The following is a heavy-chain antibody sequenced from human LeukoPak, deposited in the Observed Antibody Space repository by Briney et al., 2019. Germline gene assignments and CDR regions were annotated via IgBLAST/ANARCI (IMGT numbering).Heavy chain of an antibody. CDR2: ISGSGGST. Sequence: PGGSLRLSCAASGFTFSSYAMSWVRQAPGKGLEWVSAISGSGGSTYYADSVKGRFTISRDDSKNTLYLQMNSLRAEDTAVYYCAKDTSDSSSWGLFDYWGQGTLVTVSS. D-gene: IGHD6-6*01. CDR3: AKDTSDSSSWGLFDY. CDR1: GFTFSSYA. J-gene: IGHJ4*02. V-gene: IGHV3-23*01.